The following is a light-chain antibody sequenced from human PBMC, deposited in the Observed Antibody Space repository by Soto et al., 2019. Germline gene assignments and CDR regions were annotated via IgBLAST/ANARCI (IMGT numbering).Light chain of an antibody. Sequence: EIVLTQSPGTLSLSPGERATLSCRASQSVSSSYIAWYQQSPGQTPSLLIYGASTRATGIPDRFSGSGSGTHFTLTISRLEPGDFAVYYCQHFGGTTFTFGQGTRLEIK. CDR1: QSVSSSY. V-gene: IGKV3-20*01. CDR3: QHFGGTTFT. CDR2: GAS. J-gene: IGKJ5*01.